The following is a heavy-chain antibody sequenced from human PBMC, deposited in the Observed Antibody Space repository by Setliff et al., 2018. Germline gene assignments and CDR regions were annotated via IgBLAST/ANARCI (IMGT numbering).Heavy chain of an antibody. CDR3: ATLPYSSGPLHDH. J-gene: IGHJ5*02. Sequence: PSDTLSLTCIVSGGSMSRSNYYWGWIRQSPGKGEEYIGSVYYSNSGTTYYNPSLKGRVTISLDTSKNQFSLKLSSVIAADTAVYYCATLPYSSGPLHDHWGQGIMVTVSS. V-gene: IGHV4-39*01. CDR2: VYYSNSGTT. D-gene: IGHD6-19*01. CDR1: GGSMSRSNYY.